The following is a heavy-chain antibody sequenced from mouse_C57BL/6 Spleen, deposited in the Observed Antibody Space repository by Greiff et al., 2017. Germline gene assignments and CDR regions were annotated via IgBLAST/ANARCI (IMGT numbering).Heavy chain of an antibody. J-gene: IGHJ3*01. CDR3: AREKGDVWFAY. D-gene: IGHD3-3*01. CDR2: IYPGDGDT. Sequence: VQLVESGPELVKPGASVKISCKASGYAFSSSWMNWVKQRPGKGLEWIGRIYPGDGDTNYNGKFKGKATLTADKSSSTAYMQLSSLTSEDSAVYFCAREKGDVWFAYWGQGTLVTVSA. CDR1: GYAFSSSW. V-gene: IGHV1-82*01.